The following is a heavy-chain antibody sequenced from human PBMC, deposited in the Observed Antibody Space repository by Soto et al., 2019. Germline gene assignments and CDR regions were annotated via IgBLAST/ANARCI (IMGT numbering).Heavy chain of an antibody. CDR1: GYPFTSYG. CDR3: ARVGSYRILGPRSDWEPFDI. D-gene: IGHD1-26*01. Sequence: ASVKVSCKASGYPFTSYGISWVRQAPGQGLEWMGWISAYNGNTNYAQKLQGRVTITADESTSTAYMELSSLRSEDTAVYYCARVGSYRILGPRSDWEPFDIWGQGTMVTVSS. CDR2: ISAYNGNT. J-gene: IGHJ3*02. V-gene: IGHV1-18*01.